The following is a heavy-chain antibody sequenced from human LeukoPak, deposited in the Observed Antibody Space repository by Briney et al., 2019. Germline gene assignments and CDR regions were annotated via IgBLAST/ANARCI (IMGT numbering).Heavy chain of an antibody. CDR3: ARESDDYLDY. Sequence: GGSLRLSCAASGFTFSSYSMNWVRQAPGKGLEWVSSISSSSSYIYYADSVKGRFTISRHNSKNTLYLQMNSLRAEDTAVYYCARESDDYLDYWGQGTLVTVSS. CDR1: GFTFSSYS. V-gene: IGHV3-21*04. J-gene: IGHJ4*02. CDR2: ISSSSSYI.